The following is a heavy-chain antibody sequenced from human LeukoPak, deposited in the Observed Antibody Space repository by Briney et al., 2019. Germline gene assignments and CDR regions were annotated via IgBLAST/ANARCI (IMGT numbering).Heavy chain of an antibody. CDR2: IYYSGST. CDR3: ARDGENHMTSAFDI. V-gene: IGHV4-61*08. CDR1: GGSISSGGYY. J-gene: IGHJ3*02. Sequence: PSETLSLTCTVSGGSISSGGYYWSWIRQPPGKGLEWIGYIYYSGSTNYNPSLKSRVTISVDTSKNQFSLKLSSVTAADTAVYYCARDGENHMTSAFDIWGQGTMVTVSS. D-gene: IGHD1-14*01.